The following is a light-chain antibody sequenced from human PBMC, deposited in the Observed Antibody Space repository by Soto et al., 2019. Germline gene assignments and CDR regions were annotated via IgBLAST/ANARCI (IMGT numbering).Light chain of an antibody. V-gene: IGKV3-20*01. J-gene: IGKJ2*01. CDR2: VAS. Sequence: EIVLTQSPGTLSLSPGERATLSCRASQRVGRNYLAWYQHKPGQAPRLLIYVASSRTTATPDRFSGSGSGTDFTLTISRLEPEDFALYYCQQYGTSLYTFGQGTKLEI. CDR1: QRVGRNY. CDR3: QQYGTSLYT.